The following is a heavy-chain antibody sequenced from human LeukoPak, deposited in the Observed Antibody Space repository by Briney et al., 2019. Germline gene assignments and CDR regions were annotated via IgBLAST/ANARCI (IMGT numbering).Heavy chain of an antibody. J-gene: IGHJ4*02. CDR1: GYTFTKYA. CDR3: TRDFYKSGSSLLDY. D-gene: IGHD3-10*01. CDR2: ISTGTGNP. Sequence: ASVKVSCKASGYTFTKYAMNWLRQAPGQRPEWMGWISTGTGNPTYAQGFTGRFVFSLDTSVSTAYLEITSLKAEDTAVYYCTRDFYKSGSSLLDYWGQGTLVTVSS. V-gene: IGHV7-4-1*02.